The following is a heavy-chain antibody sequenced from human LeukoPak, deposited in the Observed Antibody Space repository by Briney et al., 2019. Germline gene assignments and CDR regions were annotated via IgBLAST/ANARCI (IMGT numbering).Heavy chain of an antibody. D-gene: IGHD1-20*01. CDR2: ISGSGGST. J-gene: IGHJ6*03. V-gene: IGHV3-23*01. CDR3: ATPYNWNPGYYYMDV. Sequence: GGSLRLSCAASGFTFSSYAMSWVRQAPGEGLEWVSAISGSGGSTYYADSVKGRFTISRDNSKNTLYLQMDSLRAEDTAVYYCATPYNWNPGYYYMDVWGKGTTVTVPS. CDR1: GFTFSSYA.